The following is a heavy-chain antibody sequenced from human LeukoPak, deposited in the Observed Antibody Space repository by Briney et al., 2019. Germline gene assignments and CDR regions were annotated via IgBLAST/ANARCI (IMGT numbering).Heavy chain of an antibody. CDR2: ISSSGGTI. J-gene: IGHJ4*02. D-gene: IGHD3-9*01. CDR3: ARDGYFDQYDY. Sequence: PGGSLRLSCAASGFTFSSYEMNWVRQAPGKGLEWVSYISSSGGTIYYADSVKGGLTISSDNAKNSLYLQMNSLRADDTAVYYCARDGYFDQYDYWGQGTLVTVSS. V-gene: IGHV3-48*03. CDR1: GFTFSSYE.